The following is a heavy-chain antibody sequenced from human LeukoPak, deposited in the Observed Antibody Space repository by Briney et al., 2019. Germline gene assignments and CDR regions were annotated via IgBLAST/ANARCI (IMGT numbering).Heavy chain of an antibody. Sequence: ASVKVSCKASGYIFSSYGINWVRQAPGQGLEWMGWINPNSGGANYAQKFQGRVTMTRDTSINTAYMELSRLRSDDTAVYYCARGQDIVATISSSDFDYWGQGTLVTVSS. CDR3: ARGQDIVATISSSDFDY. CDR1: GYIFSSYG. D-gene: IGHD5-12*01. V-gene: IGHV1-2*02. J-gene: IGHJ4*02. CDR2: INPNSGGA.